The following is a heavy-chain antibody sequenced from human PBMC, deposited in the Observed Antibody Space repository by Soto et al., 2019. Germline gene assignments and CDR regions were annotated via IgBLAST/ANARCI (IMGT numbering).Heavy chain of an antibody. V-gene: IGHV3-9*01. J-gene: IGHJ6*02. CDR3: AKDIRAGQLATYGMDV. D-gene: IGHD6-6*01. CDR2: ISWNSGSI. Sequence: GGSLRLSCAASGFTFDDYAMHWVRQAPGKGLEWVSGISWNSGSIGYADSVKGRFTISRDNAKNSLYLQMNSLRAEDTALYYCAKDIRAGQLATYGMDVWGQGTTVTVSS. CDR1: GFTFDDYA.